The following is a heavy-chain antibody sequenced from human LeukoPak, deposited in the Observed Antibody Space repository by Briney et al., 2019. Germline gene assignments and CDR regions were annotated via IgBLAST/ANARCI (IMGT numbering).Heavy chain of an antibody. CDR3: ARTTYYDFWSGYQNYFYYMDV. V-gene: IGHV4-39*07. CDR2: IYFTGSA. J-gene: IGHJ6*03. Sequence: SETLSLTCSVSGVSISSGSYYWGWIRQTPGKGLEWIGNIYFTGSAFYNPSLKSGVTISLDTSNNQISLRLSSVTAADTAVYYCARTTYYDFWSGYQNYFYYMDVWGKGTTVTVSS. D-gene: IGHD3-3*01. CDR1: GVSISSGSYY.